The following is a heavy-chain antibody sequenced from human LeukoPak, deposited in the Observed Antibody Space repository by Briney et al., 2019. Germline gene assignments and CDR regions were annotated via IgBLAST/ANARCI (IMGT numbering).Heavy chain of an antibody. CDR2: IYHSGST. D-gene: IGHD3-10*01. V-gene: IGHV4-30-2*01. J-gene: IGHJ5*02. CDR3: ARDKSFGGGWFDP. Sequence: SETLSLTCAISGGSLSSGDYSWSWIRQPPGKGLEWIGYIYHSGSTYYNPSLKSRITISVDRSKNQFSLKLNSVTAADTAVYYCARDKSFGGGWFDPWGQGTLVTVSS. CDR1: GGSLSSGDYS.